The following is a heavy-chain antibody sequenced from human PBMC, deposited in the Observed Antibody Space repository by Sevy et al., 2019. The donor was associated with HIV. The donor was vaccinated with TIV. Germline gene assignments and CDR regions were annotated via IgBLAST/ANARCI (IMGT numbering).Heavy chain of an antibody. V-gene: IGHV1-18*01. CDR2: ISVYNDDT. D-gene: IGHD2-15*01. CDR1: GYTFNSYG. Sequence: ASVKVSCKASGYTFNSYGISWVRQAPGQGLEWMGWISVYNDDTNYAQKLQGRLTMTTDTSTSTAYMELRSLRSDDTAVYYCARDRGGIVLEAAAVLDYWGQGTLVTVSS. J-gene: IGHJ4*02. CDR3: ARDRGGIVLEAAAVLDY.